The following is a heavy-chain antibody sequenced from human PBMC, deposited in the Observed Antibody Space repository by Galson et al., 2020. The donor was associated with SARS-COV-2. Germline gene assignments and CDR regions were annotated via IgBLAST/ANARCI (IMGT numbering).Heavy chain of an antibody. CDR1: GGSFSGYY. D-gene: IGHD3-9*01. CDR3: ARGPEIRYFDWLQQPLGY. Sequence: SETLSLTCAVYGGSFSGYYWSWIRQPPGKGLEWIGEINHSGSTNYNPSLKSRVTISVDTSKNQFSLKLSSVTAADTAVYYCARGPEIRYFDWLQQPLGYWGQGTLVTVSS. J-gene: IGHJ4*02. CDR2: INHSGST. V-gene: IGHV4-34*01.